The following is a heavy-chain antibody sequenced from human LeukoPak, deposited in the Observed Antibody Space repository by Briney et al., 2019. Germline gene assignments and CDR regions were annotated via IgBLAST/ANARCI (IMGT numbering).Heavy chain of an antibody. J-gene: IGHJ4*02. V-gene: IGHV3-7*01. D-gene: IGHD6-13*01. CDR1: GFTFSSYW. Sequence: PGGSLRLSCAASGFTFSSYWMSWVRQAPGKGLEWVANIDAGGSEKYHVDSVKGRFAVSRDNAENSLYLQMNSLRAEDTALYYCARAPAYGTVDYWGQGTLVTVSS. CDR3: ARAPAYGTVDY. CDR2: IDAGGSEK.